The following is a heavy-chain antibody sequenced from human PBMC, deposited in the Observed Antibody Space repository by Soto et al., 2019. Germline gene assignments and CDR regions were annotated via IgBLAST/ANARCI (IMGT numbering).Heavy chain of an antibody. CDR1: GFTFSNAW. CDR3: TTGYYYDSSGYYYYFDY. V-gene: IGHV3-15*01. D-gene: IGHD3-22*01. Sequence: PGGSLRLSCAASGFTFSNAWMSWVRQAPGKGLEWVGRIKSKTDGGTTDYAAPVKGRFTISRDDSKNTLYLQMNSLKTEDTAVYYCTTGYYYDSSGYYYYFDYWGQGTLVTVSS. J-gene: IGHJ4*02. CDR2: IKSKTDGGTT.